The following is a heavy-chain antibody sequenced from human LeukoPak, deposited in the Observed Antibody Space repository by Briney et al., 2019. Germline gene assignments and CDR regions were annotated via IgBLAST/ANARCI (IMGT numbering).Heavy chain of an antibody. CDR2: IDPNRGGT. CDR1: GYTFTDYN. V-gene: IGHV1-2*07. D-gene: IGHD2-15*01. CDR3: ARDWDQLVPSKGGPPRYFYFMDV. J-gene: IGHJ6*03. Sequence: GASVKVSCKTSGYTFTDYNMHWVRQAPGQGPEWMGWIDPNRGGTSYAYRFQDRVTITRDTSISTVYMELNNLRSDDTAVYYCARDWDQLVPSKGGPPRYFYFMDVWGKGTSVIVSS.